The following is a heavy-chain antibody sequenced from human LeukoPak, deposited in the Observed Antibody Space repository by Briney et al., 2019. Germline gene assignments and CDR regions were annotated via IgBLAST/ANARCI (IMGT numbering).Heavy chain of an antibody. Sequence: GGSLGLSCAARGMELSNIAMTGARQSPERGLDWVSAISGGGERTFYADSVKGRFTISRDNSKNMVYLQMNSLRADDTAIYYCGKDGGQYSSGPEFDPRGQGALVTVSS. V-gene: IGHV3-23*01. CDR2: ISGGGERT. CDR1: GMELSNIA. J-gene: IGHJ5*02. D-gene: IGHD6-19*01. CDR3: GKDGGQYSSGPEFDP.